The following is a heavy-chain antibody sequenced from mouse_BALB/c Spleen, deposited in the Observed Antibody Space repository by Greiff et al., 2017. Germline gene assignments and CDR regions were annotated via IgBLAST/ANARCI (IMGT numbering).Heavy chain of an antibody. V-gene: IGHV1S81*02. CDR1: GYTFTSYW. D-gene: IGHD2-10*02. CDR2: INPSNGRT. Sequence: VQLQQPGAELVKPGASVKLSCKASGYTFTSYWMHWVKQRPGQGLEWIGEINPSNGRTNYNEKFKSKATLTVDKSSSTAYMQLSSLTSEDSAVYYCARSVWDAMDYWGQGTSVTVSS. CDR3: ARSVWDAMDY. J-gene: IGHJ4*01.